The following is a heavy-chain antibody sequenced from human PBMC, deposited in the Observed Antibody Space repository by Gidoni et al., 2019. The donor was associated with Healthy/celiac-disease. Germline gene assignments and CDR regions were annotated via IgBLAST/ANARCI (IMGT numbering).Heavy chain of an antibody. CDR2: INHSGST. CDR3: ASPPYGMDV. V-gene: IGHV4-34*01. J-gene: IGHJ6*02. Sequence: QVQLQQWGAGLLKPSETLSLTCAVYGGSFSGYYWSWIRQPPGKGLEGIGEINHSGSTNYNPSLKSLVTIAVDTSKNQFSLKLSSVTAADTAVYYCASPPYGMDVWGQGTTVTVSS. CDR1: GGSFSGYY.